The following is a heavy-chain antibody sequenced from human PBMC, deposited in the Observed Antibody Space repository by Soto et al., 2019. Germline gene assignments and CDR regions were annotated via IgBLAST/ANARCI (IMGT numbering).Heavy chain of an antibody. V-gene: IGHV5-51*01. CDR1: GYSFANYL. CDR3: ARTRSFTLGFYYDGMDV. J-gene: IGHJ6*02. CDR2: IYPGDSDT. Sequence: GESLKSSCQGSGYSFANYLIGWVRQMPGKDLEWMGIIYPGDSDTRYSPSFQGQVTISADKSLRTAYLQWTSLKASDTALYYCARTRSFTLGFYYDGMDVWGQGTTVTVSS. D-gene: IGHD6-6*01.